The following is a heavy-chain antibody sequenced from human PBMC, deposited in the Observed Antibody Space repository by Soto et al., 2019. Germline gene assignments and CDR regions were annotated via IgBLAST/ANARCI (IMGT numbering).Heavy chain of an antibody. V-gene: IGHV3-30*18. D-gene: IGHD5-12*01. CDR2: ISYDGSNK. CDR3: AKDFSGYGYFDY. J-gene: IGHJ4*02. Sequence: LGGSLRLSCAASGFTFSSYGMHWVRQAPGKGLEWVAVISYDGSNKYYADSVKGRFTISRDNSKNTLYLQMNSLRAEDTAVYYCAKDFSGYGYFDYWGQGTLVTVSS. CDR1: GFTFSSYG.